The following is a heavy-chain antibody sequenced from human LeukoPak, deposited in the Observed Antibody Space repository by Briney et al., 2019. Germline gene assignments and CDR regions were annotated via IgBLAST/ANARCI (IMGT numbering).Heavy chain of an antibody. V-gene: IGHV3-7*01. J-gene: IGHJ4*02. CDR3: ARDKPVVASPFDY. D-gene: IGHD5-12*01. Sequence: PGGSLRLSCAASGFTFSSYWMSWVRQAPGKGLEWVANIKQDGSEKYYVDSVKGRFTISRDNAKNSLYLQMNSLRAEDTAVYYCARDKPVVASPFDYWGQGTLVTVSS. CDR1: GFTFSSYW. CDR2: IKQDGSEK.